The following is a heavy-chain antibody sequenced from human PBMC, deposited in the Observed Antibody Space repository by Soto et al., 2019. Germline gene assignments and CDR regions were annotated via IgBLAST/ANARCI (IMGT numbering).Heavy chain of an antibody. V-gene: IGHV1-18*01. CDR1: GYTFTNYA. Sequence: QVQLVQSGGELKKPGASVKVSCKASGYTFTNYAISWVRQAPGRGLEWMGWVNTYNGNPNYAQIFQGRVTMTTDTATGTPYMALRRLKPAVSAIYYCARDTQYSTSWQRFDSWGQGTLVTVSS. J-gene: IGHJ4*02. CDR3: ARDTQYSTSWQRFDS. CDR2: VNTYNGNP. D-gene: IGHD6-13*01.